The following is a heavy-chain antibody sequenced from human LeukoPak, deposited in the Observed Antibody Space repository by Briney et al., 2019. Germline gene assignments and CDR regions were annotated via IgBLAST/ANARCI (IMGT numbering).Heavy chain of an antibody. V-gene: IGHV1-18*01. CDR3: ARDGSGIVVVPADRSRFDP. D-gene: IGHD2-2*01. CDR2: ISAFNGNT. Sequence: ASVKVSCKASGYTFTSYGISWVRQAPGQGLEWMGWISAFNGNTKYAQKLQGRVTMTTDTSTSTAYMELRSLRSDDPAVYYCARDGSGIVVVPADRSRFDPWGQGTLVTVSS. J-gene: IGHJ5*02. CDR1: GYTFTSYG.